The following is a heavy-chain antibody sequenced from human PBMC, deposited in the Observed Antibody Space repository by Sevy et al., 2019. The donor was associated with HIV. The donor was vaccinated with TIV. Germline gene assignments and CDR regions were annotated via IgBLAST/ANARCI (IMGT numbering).Heavy chain of an antibody. D-gene: IGHD2-15*01. CDR3: ARVRDRYCSGGSCYYGYFFDY. Sequence: GGSLRLSCAASGFIFSNYYMTWVRQAPGKGLEWVSYISDRSDTISYADSVKGRFTISRDKTKNVLYLQMSSLRGEDTAVYYCARVRDRYCSGGSCYYGYFFDYWGQGTLVTVSS. V-gene: IGHV3-48*01. CDR2: ISDRSDTI. CDR1: GFIFSNYY. J-gene: IGHJ4*01.